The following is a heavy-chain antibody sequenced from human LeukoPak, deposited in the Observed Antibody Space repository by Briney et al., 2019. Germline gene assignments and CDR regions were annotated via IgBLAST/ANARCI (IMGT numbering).Heavy chain of an antibody. V-gene: IGHV1-69*06. CDR2: IIPIFGTA. Sequence: SVKVSCKASGGTFSSYAISWVRQAPGQGLEWMGGIIPIFGTANYAQKFQGRVNITADTSTNTAYMELRSLRSDDTAVYYCARSIAVEGDFDYWGQGTLVTVSS. CDR1: GGTFSSYA. CDR3: ARSIAVEGDFDY. D-gene: IGHD6-6*01. J-gene: IGHJ4*02.